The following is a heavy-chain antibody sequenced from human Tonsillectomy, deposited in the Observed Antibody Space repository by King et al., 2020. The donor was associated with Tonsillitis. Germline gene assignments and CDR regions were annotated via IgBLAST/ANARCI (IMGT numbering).Heavy chain of an antibody. V-gene: IGHV3-21*01. J-gene: IGHJ4*02. CDR1: GFTFSSYR. D-gene: IGHD1-26*01. CDR3: ARDVWVGAFDY. CDR2: VSSGSSSI. Sequence: VQLVGSGGGLVKPGGSLRLSCAASGFTFSSYRMNWVRQAPGKGLGWVSSVSSGSSSIYYADSVKGRFTISRDNAKNSLYLQMKSLRAEDTAVYYCARDVWVGAFDYWGQGTLVTVSS.